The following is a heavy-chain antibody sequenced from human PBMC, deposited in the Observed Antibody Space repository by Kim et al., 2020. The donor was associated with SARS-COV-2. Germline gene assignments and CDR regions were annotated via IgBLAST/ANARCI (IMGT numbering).Heavy chain of an antibody. CDR3: ANLPPVDTAMVTTRYYYYYGMDV. D-gene: IGHD5-18*01. CDR1: GFTFSSYA. Sequence: GGSLRLSCAASGFTFSSYAMSWVRQAPGKGLEWVSAISGSGGSTYYADSVKGRFTISRDNSKNTLYLQMNSLRAEDTAVYYCANLPPVDTAMVTTRYYYYYGMDVWGQGTTVTVSS. V-gene: IGHV3-23*01. CDR2: ISGSGGST. J-gene: IGHJ6*02.